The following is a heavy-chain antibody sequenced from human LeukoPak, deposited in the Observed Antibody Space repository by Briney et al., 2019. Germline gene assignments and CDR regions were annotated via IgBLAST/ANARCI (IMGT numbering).Heavy chain of an antibody. V-gene: IGHV4-39*07. J-gene: IGHJ4*02. CDR3: ASSSGYTYGQFDY. D-gene: IGHD5-18*01. CDR2: LYYGENS. CDR1: GGTISIISSSTHY. Sequence: PSVTLSLTCTVSGGTISIISSSTHYWGWIRHATGQVLAWIGSLYYGENSHYNPSLKSRATLSVDTSNNQFCLKLASVTAADTAVYYCASSSGYTYGQFDYWGQGTLVTVSS.